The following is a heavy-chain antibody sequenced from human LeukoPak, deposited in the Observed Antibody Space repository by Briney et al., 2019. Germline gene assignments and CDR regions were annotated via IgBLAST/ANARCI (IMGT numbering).Heavy chain of an antibody. CDR1: GGTFSSYA. V-gene: IGHV1-69*13. CDR2: IIPIFGTA. J-gene: IGHJ4*02. D-gene: IGHD3-22*01. Sequence: ASVKVSCKASGGTFSSYAISWVRQAPGQGLEWMGGIIPIFGTANYAQKSQGRVTITADESTSTAYMELSSLRSEDTAVYYCARPYYYDSSGYYYFDYWGQGTLVTVSS. CDR3: ARPYYYDSSGYYYFDY.